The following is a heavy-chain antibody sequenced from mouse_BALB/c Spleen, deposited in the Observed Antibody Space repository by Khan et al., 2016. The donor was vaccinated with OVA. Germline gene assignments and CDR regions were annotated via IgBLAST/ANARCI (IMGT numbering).Heavy chain of an antibody. CDR2: IYPGSGDT. Sequence: QVQLQQSGAELARPGASVKLSCKASGYTFTDYYINWVKQRTGQGLEWIGEIYPGSGDTYYNEKFKGKATLTADKSSSTAYMQLRSLTSEASAVCFCARSNYFGYTFAYWGQGTLVTVSA. V-gene: IGHV1-77*01. CDR3: ARSNYFGYTFAY. D-gene: IGHD1-2*01. J-gene: IGHJ3*01. CDR1: GYTFTDYY.